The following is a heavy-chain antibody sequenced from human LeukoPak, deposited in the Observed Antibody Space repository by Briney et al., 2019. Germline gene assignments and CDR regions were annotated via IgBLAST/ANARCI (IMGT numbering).Heavy chain of an antibody. CDR3: ARYYDSTGSFDY. V-gene: IGHV4-4*02. Sequence: SETLSLTCGVSGGSISNTNWWTWVRQPPGKGLEWIGEVNLQGSTNYNPSLKSRVTISADTSKNQFSLRLSSVIAADTAVYYCARYYDSTGSFDYWGQGTLVTVSS. D-gene: IGHD3-22*01. CDR2: VNLQGST. CDR1: GGSISNTNW. J-gene: IGHJ4*02.